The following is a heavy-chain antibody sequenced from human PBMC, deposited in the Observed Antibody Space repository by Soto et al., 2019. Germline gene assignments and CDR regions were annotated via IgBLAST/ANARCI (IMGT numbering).Heavy chain of an antibody. V-gene: IGHV4-31*03. CDR1: GGSISSGGYY. D-gene: IGHD4-17*01. CDR2: IYYSGST. CDR3: ARYGDLLYYFDY. J-gene: IGHJ4*02. Sequence: SETLSLTCTVSGGSISSGGYYWSWIRQHPGKGLEWIGYIYYSGSTYYNPSLKSRVTISVDTSKNQFSLKLSSVTAADTAVYYCARYGDLLYYFDYWGQGTLVTVS.